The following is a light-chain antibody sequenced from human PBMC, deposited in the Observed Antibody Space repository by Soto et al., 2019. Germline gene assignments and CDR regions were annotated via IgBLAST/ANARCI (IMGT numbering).Light chain of an antibody. CDR3: QSYASSLSGSV. Sequence: QSVLTQPPSVSGAPGQRVTISCTGSSSNIGAGYDVHWYQQLPGTAPKLLIYGNSNRPSGVPDRFSGSKSGTSASLAITGLQAEVVADYYCQSYASSLSGSVFGSGTMVTVL. J-gene: IGLJ6*01. CDR1: SSNIGAGYD. CDR2: GNS. V-gene: IGLV1-40*01.